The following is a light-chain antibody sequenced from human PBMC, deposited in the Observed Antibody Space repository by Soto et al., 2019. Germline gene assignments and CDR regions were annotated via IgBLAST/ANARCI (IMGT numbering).Light chain of an antibody. CDR1: QSVTTN. V-gene: IGKV3-15*01. CDR3: QQYINWPRT. J-gene: IGKJ1*01. CDR2: GAS. Sequence: EIVMTQSPATLSVSPGERATLSCRGSQSVTTNLAWYQQTPGQAPRLLIYGASTRATGVSARFSGSGSGTEFTLTISSLQSEDLAVYYCQQYINWPRTFGQGTKVEIK.